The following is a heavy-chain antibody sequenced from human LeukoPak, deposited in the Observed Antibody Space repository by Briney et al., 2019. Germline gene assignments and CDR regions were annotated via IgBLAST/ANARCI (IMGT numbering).Heavy chain of an antibody. J-gene: IGHJ3*02. CDR3: ARDVQPDDAFDI. Sequence: SETLSLTCAVSGYSISSGYYWGCIRQPPGKGLEWIGSIYHTGSTYYNPSLQSRVTILVDTSKNQFSLRLSSVTAADTAVYYCARDVQPDDAFDIWGQGTMVTVSS. CDR1: GYSISSGYY. D-gene: IGHD6-13*01. V-gene: IGHV4-38-2*02. CDR2: IYHTGST.